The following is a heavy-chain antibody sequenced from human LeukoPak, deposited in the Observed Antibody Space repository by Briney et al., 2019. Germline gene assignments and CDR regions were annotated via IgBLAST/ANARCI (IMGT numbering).Heavy chain of an antibody. CDR2: ISAYNGNT. CDR3: ARLSGNYPLDY. Sequence: GASVKVSCTASGYIFTNYGISWVRQAPGQGLEWMGWISAYNGNTNYAQKLQGRVTMTTDTSTSTAYMEVKNLRSDDTAEYYCARLSGNYPLDYWGQGTLVTVAS. D-gene: IGHD1-26*01. J-gene: IGHJ4*02. V-gene: IGHV1-18*01. CDR1: GYIFTNYG.